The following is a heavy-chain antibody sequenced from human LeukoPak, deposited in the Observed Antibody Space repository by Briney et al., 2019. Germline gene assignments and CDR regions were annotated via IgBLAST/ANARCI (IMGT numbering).Heavy chain of an antibody. D-gene: IGHD6-19*01. J-gene: IGHJ4*02. CDR2: ISGSGGST. Sequence: PGGSLRLSCAASGFTFSSYAMSWVRQAPGKGLEWVSAISGSGGSTYYADSVKGRFTISRGNSKNTLYLQMNSLRAEDTAVYYCAKEGSVAGSLYHFDYWGQGTLVTVSS. CDR1: GFTFSSYA. CDR3: AKEGSVAGSLYHFDY. V-gene: IGHV3-23*01.